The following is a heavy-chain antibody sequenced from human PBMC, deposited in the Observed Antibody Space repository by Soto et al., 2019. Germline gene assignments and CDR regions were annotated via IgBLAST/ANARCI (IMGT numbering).Heavy chain of an antibody. CDR2: FDPEDGET. D-gene: IGHD2-8*01. Sequence: ASVKVSCKVSGYTLTELSMHWVRQAPGKGLEWMGGFDPEDGETIYAQKFQGRVTMTEDTSTDTAYMELSSLRSEDTAVYSCATDISNRPTYDAFDIWGQGTMVTVSS. CDR3: ATDISNRPTYDAFDI. CDR1: GYTLTELS. V-gene: IGHV1-24*01. J-gene: IGHJ3*02.